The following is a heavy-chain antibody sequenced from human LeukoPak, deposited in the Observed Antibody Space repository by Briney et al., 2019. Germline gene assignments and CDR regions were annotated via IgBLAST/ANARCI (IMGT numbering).Heavy chain of an antibody. CDR1: GFTGSNNY. D-gene: IGHD4-17*01. V-gene: IGHV3-53*01. CDR2: IHSSGGT. CDR3: IVFGDSNH. J-gene: IGHJ5*02. Sequence: GGSLRLSCAASGFTGSNNYMSWVRQAPGKGLEWVSAIHSSGGTYYADSVKGRFTISRDTSKNTLYLQINSLRVEDTAVYYCIVFGDSNHWGQGTLVTVPS.